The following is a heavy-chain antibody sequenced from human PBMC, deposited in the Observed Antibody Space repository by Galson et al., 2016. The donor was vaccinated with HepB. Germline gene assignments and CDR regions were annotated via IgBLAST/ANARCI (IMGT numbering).Heavy chain of an antibody. CDR1: GGSISTYS. CDR2: SHYSGAT. J-gene: IGHJ3*01. CDR3: ARNAPKLGLTDAFDV. Sequence: SETLSLTCTVSGGSISTYSWSWIRQPPGEGLEWIAFSHYSGATSYSPSLNSRATISVDTSKNQFSLRLRSVTAADAAVYYCARNAPKLGLTDAFDVWGQGAMVTVSS. D-gene: IGHD3-16*01. V-gene: IGHV4-59*01.